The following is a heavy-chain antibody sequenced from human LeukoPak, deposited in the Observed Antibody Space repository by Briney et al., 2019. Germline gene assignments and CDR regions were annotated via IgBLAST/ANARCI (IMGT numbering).Heavy chain of an antibody. CDR1: GYSISSGYY. CDR2: IYHSGST. V-gene: IGHV4-38-2*02. Sequence: PSETLSLTCTVSGYSISSGYYWGWIRQPPGKGLEWIGSIYHSGSTYYNPSLKSRVTISVDTSKNQFSLKLSSVTAADTAVYYCARVILTGSYGMDVWGQGTTVTVSS. D-gene: IGHD3-9*01. J-gene: IGHJ6*02. CDR3: ARVILTGSYGMDV.